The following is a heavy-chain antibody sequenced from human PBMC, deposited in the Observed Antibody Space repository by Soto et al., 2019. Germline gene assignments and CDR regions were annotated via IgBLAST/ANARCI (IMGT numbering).Heavy chain of an antibody. Sequence: PSETLSLTCTVSGGSISSYYWSWIRPPPGKGLEWNGYIYFSGSTNYNHSLKTRVSISVDPSKNQFSLKLSSVTAADTAVYYCARERAAVGRYYNGMDVWGQGTTVTVSS. J-gene: IGHJ6*02. CDR2: IYFSGST. CDR1: GGSISSYY. V-gene: IGHV4-59*01. CDR3: ARERAAVGRYYNGMDV. D-gene: IGHD6-13*01.